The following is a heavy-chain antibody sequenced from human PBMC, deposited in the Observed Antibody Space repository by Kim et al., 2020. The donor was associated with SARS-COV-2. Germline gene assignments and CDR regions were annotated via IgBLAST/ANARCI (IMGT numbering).Heavy chain of an antibody. V-gene: IGHV4-31*03. Sequence: SETLSLTCTVSGGSISSGGYYWSWIRQHPGKGLEWIGYIYYSGSTYYNPSLKSRVTISVDTSKNQFSLKLSSVTAADTAVYYCAMRSYGGNSGSAFDIWGQGTMVTVSS. D-gene: IGHD2-21*02. CDR1: GGSISSGGYY. CDR2: IYYSGST. CDR3: AMRSYGGNSGSAFDI. J-gene: IGHJ3*02.